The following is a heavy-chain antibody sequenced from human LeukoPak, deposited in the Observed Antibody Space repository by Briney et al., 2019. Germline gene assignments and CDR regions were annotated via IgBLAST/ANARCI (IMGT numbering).Heavy chain of an antibody. D-gene: IGHD3-3*01. V-gene: IGHV4-38-2*01. Sequence: PSETLSLTCAVSGYSTSSGYYWGWIRQPPGKGLEWIGSIYHSGSTYYNPSLKSRVTISVDTSKNQFSLKLSSVTAADTAVYYCARGGKYYDFWSGAKNGIDYWGQGTLVTVSS. J-gene: IGHJ4*02. CDR2: IYHSGST. CDR3: ARGGKYYDFWSGAKNGIDY. CDR1: GYSTSSGYY.